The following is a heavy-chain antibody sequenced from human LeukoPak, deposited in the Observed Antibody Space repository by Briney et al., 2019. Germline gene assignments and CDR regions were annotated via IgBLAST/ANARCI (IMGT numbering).Heavy chain of an antibody. Sequence: ASVKVSCKASGYTFTSYYMHWVRQAPGQGLEWMGIINPSGGSTSYAQKFQGRVTMTRNTSISTAYMELSSLRSEDTAVYYCARGRKDCSSTSCYVGGDFDYWGQGTLVTVSS. D-gene: IGHD2-2*01. CDR2: INPSGGST. J-gene: IGHJ4*02. V-gene: IGHV1-46*01. CDR1: GYTFTSYY. CDR3: ARGRKDCSSTSCYVGGDFDY.